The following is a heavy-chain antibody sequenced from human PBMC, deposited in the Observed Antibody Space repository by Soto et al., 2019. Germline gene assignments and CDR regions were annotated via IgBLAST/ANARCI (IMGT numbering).Heavy chain of an antibody. D-gene: IGHD2-15*01. CDR3: VFCSGGSCYSESPWFDP. V-gene: IGHV1-69*01. Sequence: QVQLVQSGAEVKKPGSSVKVSCKASGGTFSSYAISWVRQAPGQGLEWMGGIIPIFGTANYAQKFQGRVTITADESTSTAYMELSSLRSEDTAVYYCVFCSGGSCYSESPWFDPWGQGTLVTVSS. CDR2: IIPIFGTA. J-gene: IGHJ5*02. CDR1: GGTFSSYA.